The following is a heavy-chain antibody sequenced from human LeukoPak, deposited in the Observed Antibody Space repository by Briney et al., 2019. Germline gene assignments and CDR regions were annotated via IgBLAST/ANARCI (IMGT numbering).Heavy chain of an antibody. Sequence: SETLSLTCTVSGGSVSSGGYYWSWIRQPPGKGLEWIGYIYYSGNTNYSPSLKSRVTISVDTSKDQFSLKLSSVTAADTAVYYCARDRIEWLDAFDYWGQGTLVTVSS. CDR2: IYYSGNT. D-gene: IGHD6-19*01. V-gene: IGHV4-61*08. CDR1: GGSVSSGGYY. J-gene: IGHJ4*02. CDR3: ARDRIEWLDAFDY.